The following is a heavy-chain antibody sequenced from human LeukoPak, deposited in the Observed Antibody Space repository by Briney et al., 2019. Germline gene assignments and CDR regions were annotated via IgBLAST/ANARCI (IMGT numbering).Heavy chain of an antibody. CDR1: GGTFSSYA. CDR2: IIPIFGTA. J-gene: IGHJ4*02. V-gene: IGHV1-69*01. Sequence: ASVKVSCKASGGTFSSYAISWVRQAPGQGLEWMGGIIPIFGTANYAQKFQGRVTITADESTSTAYMELSSLRAEDTAVYYCAKDTVYCSGGSCYRLEYYFDYWGQGTLVTVSS. D-gene: IGHD2-15*01. CDR3: AKDTVYCSGGSCYRLEYYFDY.